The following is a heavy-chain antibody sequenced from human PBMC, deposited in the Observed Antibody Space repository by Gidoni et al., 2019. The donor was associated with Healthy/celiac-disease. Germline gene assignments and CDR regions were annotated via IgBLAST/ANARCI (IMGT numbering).Heavy chain of an antibody. V-gene: IGHV6-1*01. Sequence: QVQLQQSGPGLVKPSQTLSLTCALSGDSVSSNSAAWNWIMQSPARVLEWPGRTYYMSKLYNDYAVSVKSRITINPDTSKNQFSLQLNSVTPEDTAVYYCASGITGTFFYWGQGTLVTVSS. D-gene: IGHD1-7*01. CDR3: ASGITGTFFY. CDR1: GDSVSSNSAA. J-gene: IGHJ4*02. CDR2: TYYMSKLYN.